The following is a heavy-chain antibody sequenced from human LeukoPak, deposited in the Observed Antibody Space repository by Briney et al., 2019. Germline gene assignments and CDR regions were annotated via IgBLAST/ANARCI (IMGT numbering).Heavy chain of an antibody. CDR2: IIPIFGTA. Sequence: ASVKVSCKASGGTFSSYAISWVRQAPGQGLEWMGGIIPIFGTANYAQKFQGRVTITADESTSTAYMELSSLRSEDTAVYYCAREQQQINWFDPWGQGTLVTVSS. V-gene: IGHV1-69*13. CDR3: AREQQQINWFDP. J-gene: IGHJ5*02. CDR1: GGTFSSYA. D-gene: IGHD6-13*01.